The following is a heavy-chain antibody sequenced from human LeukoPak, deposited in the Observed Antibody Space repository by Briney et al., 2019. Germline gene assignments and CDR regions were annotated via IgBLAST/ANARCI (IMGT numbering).Heavy chain of an antibody. Sequence: KPSETLSLTCTVSGGSISSYYWSWIRQPPGKGLEWIGYIYYSGSTNYNPSLKSRVTISVKTSKNQFSLKLRSVTAADTAVYYCARVGIYDYYDSSGYYLDYWGQGTLVTVSS. V-gene: IGHV4-59*01. CDR2: IYYSGST. CDR3: ARVGIYDYYDSSGYYLDY. D-gene: IGHD3-22*01. J-gene: IGHJ4*02. CDR1: GGSISSYY.